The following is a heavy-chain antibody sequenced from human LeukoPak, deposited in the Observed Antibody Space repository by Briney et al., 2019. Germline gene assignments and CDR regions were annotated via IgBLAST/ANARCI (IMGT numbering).Heavy chain of an antibody. D-gene: IGHD6-13*01. CDR1: GGSISSYY. Sequence: SETLSLTCTVSGGSISSYYWSWIRQPAGKGLEWIGRIYTSGSTNYSPSLKSRVTMSVDTSKNQFSLKLSSVTAADTAVYYCARDWGIAAADTYYYYGMDVWGQGTTVTVSS. J-gene: IGHJ6*02. CDR2: IYTSGST. CDR3: ARDWGIAAADTYYYYGMDV. V-gene: IGHV4-4*07.